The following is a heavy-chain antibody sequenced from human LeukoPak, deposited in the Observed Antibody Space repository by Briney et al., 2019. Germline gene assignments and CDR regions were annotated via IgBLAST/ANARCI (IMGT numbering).Heavy chain of an antibody. V-gene: IGHV3-33*01. CDR3: ARPPQQRVWFFDD. J-gene: IGHJ4*02. CDR2: IWYDGSNG. CDR1: GFSFSSYG. Sequence: GGSLRLSCAASGFSFSSYGMHWVRQAPGKGLEWVAAIWYDGSNGYYEDSVKGRFTISRDNSKNTVYLQMDSPRVEDTAVYYCARPPQQRVWFFDDWGQGTLVTVSS. D-gene: IGHD6-13*01.